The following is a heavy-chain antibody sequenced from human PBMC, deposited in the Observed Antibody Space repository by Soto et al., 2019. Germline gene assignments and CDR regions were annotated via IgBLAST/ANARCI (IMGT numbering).Heavy chain of an antibody. J-gene: IGHJ3*02. CDR3: ARDFDDILTGPRAFDM. D-gene: IGHD3-9*01. Sequence: PGGSLRLSCAASGFTFRSSGMDGVRQAPAKGLERVAVIWYDGSNKYYADSVKGRFTISRDNSKNTLYLQMNSLRAEDTAVYYCARDFDDILTGPRAFDMWGQGTMVTVSS. V-gene: IGHV3-33*01. CDR1: GFTFRSSG. CDR2: IWYDGSNK.